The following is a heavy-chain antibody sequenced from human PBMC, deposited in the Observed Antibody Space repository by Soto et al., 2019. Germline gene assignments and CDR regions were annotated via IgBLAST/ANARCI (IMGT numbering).Heavy chain of an antibody. CDR1: GVSISSDY. CDR3: VRGTPWMDAFDI. Sequence: QVQLQESGPGLVKPSETLSLTCTVSGVSISSDYWTWIRQSPGKGLEWIAYTSHTGTTNYNPSLKRRFTISPDTSKNQFSLKLRSVTAADTAVYYCVRGTPWMDAFDIWAQGTNVTVS. D-gene: IGHD5-12*01. J-gene: IGHJ3*02. CDR2: TSHTGTT. V-gene: IGHV4-59*01.